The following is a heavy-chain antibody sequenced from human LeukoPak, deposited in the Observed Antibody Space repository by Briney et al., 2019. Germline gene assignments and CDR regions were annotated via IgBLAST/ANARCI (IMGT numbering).Heavy chain of an antibody. V-gene: IGHV1-2*02. Sequence: ASVKVSCKASGYTFTGYNLHWVRRAPGQGLEWMGWIGPNSGGTNYAQKFQGRVTMTTDTSISTAYLELSRLRSDDTAMYYCARDYVSLVRGISRDITWFDPWGQGTQVTVSS. CDR1: GYTFTGYN. D-gene: IGHD3-10*01. J-gene: IGHJ5*02. CDR3: ARDYVSLVRGISRDITWFDP. CDR2: IGPNSGGT.